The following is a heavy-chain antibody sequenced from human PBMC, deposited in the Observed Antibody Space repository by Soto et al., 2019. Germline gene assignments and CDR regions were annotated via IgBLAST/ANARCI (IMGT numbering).Heavy chain of an antibody. CDR1: GFTFSSYA. Sequence: PGGSLRLSCAASGFTFSSYAMHWVRQAPGKGLEWVAVISYDGSNKYYADSVKGRFTISRDNSKNTLYLQMNSLRAEDTAVYYCARGRLDIAVAGTEDYWGQGTLVTVSS. J-gene: IGHJ4*02. D-gene: IGHD6-19*01. V-gene: IGHV3-30-3*01. CDR3: ARGRLDIAVAGTEDY. CDR2: ISYDGSNK.